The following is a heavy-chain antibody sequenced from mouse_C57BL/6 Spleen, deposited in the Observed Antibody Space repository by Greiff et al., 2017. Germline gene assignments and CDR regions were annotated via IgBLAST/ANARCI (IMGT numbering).Heavy chain of an antibody. J-gene: IGHJ4*01. CDR3: TREEPGAFYAMDY. V-gene: IGHV1-15*01. D-gene: IGHD1-1*02. CDR1: GYTFTDYE. Sequence: QVQLKQSGAELVRPGASVTLSCKASGYTFTDYEMHWVKQTPVHGLEWIGAIDPETGGTAYNQKFKGKAILTADKSSSTAYMELRSLTSEDSAVYYCTREEPGAFYAMDYWGQGTSVTVSS. CDR2: IDPETGGT.